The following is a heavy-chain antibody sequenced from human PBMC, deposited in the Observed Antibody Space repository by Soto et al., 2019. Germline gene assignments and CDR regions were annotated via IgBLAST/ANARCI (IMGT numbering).Heavy chain of an antibody. D-gene: IGHD4-17*01. CDR3: ARGTTVTSKFYYYHGMDV. CDR2: IYYSGST. Sequence: QVQLQESGPGLVKPSETLSLTCTVSGGSINNYYWNWIRQPPGKGLEWIGYIYYSGSTSYSPSLTSRVLISVDTSMSQFSLKLSSVTAADTALYFCARGTTVTSKFYYYHGMDVWGQGTTVTVSS. CDR1: GGSINNYY. J-gene: IGHJ6*02. V-gene: IGHV4-59*01.